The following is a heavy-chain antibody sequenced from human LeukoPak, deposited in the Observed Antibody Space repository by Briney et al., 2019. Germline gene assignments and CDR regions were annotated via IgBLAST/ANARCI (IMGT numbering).Heavy chain of an antibody. V-gene: IGHV3-74*01. D-gene: IGHD7-27*01. Sequence: GGSLRLSCAASGFKFSNHWMHWVRQSPGKGLVWVARINNDGSDTSHADSVEGRFTISRDNAANTLYLQMSSPRVEDTAMYFCARNNWGIDEWGQGTLVTVSS. CDR3: ARNNWGIDE. CDR1: GFKFSNHW. CDR2: INNDGSDT. J-gene: IGHJ4*02.